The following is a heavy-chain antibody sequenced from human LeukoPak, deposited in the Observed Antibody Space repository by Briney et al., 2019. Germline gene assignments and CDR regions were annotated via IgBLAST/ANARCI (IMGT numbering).Heavy chain of an antibody. CDR2: ISTSSSYI. CDR1: GFTFSNYN. D-gene: IGHD3-10*01. V-gene: IGHV3-21*04. CDR3: ARVVRGVINWFDP. Sequence: GGSLRLSCAASGFTFSNYNMNWVRQAPGKGLEWVSSISTSSSYIYYADSVKGRFTISRDNAKNSLYLQMNSLRAEDTALYHCARVVRGVINWFDPWGQGTLVTVSS. J-gene: IGHJ5*02.